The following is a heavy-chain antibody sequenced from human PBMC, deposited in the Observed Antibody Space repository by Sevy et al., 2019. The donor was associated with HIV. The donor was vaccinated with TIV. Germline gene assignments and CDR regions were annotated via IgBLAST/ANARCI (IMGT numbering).Heavy chain of an antibody. D-gene: IGHD5-18*01. Sequence: GGFLRLSCGASGFTFSNYAMSWVRQAPGNGPEWVSGINNGGSTYYADSVKGRFTISRDNSKKMVFLQMNSLRAEDTAVYYCASGDTTMITDLDYWGQGAMVTVSS. CDR2: INNGGST. J-gene: IGHJ4*02. V-gene: IGHV3-23*01. CDR1: GFTFSNYA. CDR3: ASGDTTMITDLDY.